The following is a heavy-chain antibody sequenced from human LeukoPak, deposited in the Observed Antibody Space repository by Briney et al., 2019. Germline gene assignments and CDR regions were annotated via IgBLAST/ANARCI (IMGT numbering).Heavy chain of an antibody. CDR1: GGSISSYY. CDR2: IYYNGNT. CDR3: WGMSPWLLGT. J-gene: IGHJ5*01. V-gene: IGHV4-39*07. D-gene: IGHD2-15*01. Sequence: SETLSLTCTVSGGSISSYYWGWIRQPPGKGLEWIATIYYNGNTYYNPSLESRVTILVDTSKNQLSLILRSVTAADTAVYYCWGMSPWLLGTWGHGALGTVSS.